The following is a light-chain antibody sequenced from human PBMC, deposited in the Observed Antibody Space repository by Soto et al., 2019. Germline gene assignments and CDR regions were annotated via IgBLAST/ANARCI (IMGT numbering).Light chain of an antibody. CDR1: SSNIGSNT. CDR2: NND. CDR3: AVWDDSLNGGV. J-gene: IGLJ3*02. V-gene: IGLV1-44*01. Sequence: QLVLTQAPSASGTPGQRVTISCSGTSSNIGSNTVNWYQQLPGTAPKLLIYNNDQRPSGVPDRFSGSKSGTSASLAIGGLQSEDEADYYCAVWDDSLNGGVFGGGTKLTVL.